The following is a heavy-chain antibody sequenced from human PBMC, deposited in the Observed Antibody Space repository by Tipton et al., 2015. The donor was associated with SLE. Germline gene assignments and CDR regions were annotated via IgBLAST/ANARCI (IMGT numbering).Heavy chain of an antibody. Sequence: GSLRLSCAASGFTFDDYAMHWVRQAPGKGLEWVSLISWDGGSTYYADSVKGRFTISRDNSKNSLYLQMNSLRAEDTALYYCAKDTGLGVGSSGYFDYWGQGTLVTVSS. J-gene: IGHJ4*02. CDR3: AKDTGLGVGSSGYFDY. CDR2: ISWDGGST. CDR1: GFTFDDYA. V-gene: IGHV3-43D*04. D-gene: IGHD6-6*01.